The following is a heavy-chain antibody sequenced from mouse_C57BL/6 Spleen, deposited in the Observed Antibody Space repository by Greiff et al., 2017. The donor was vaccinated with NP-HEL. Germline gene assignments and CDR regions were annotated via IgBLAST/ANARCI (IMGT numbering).Heavy chain of an antibody. D-gene: IGHD1-1*01. J-gene: IGHJ4*01. V-gene: IGHV5-17*01. Sequence: EVKLVESGGGLVKPGGSLKLSCAASGFTFSDYGMHWVRQAPEKGLEWVAYISSGSSTIYYADTVKGRFTISRDNAKNTLFLQMTSLRSEDTAMYYCARFDYVRAMDYWGQGTSVTVSS. CDR1: GFTFSDYG. CDR2: ISSGSSTI. CDR3: ARFDYVRAMDY.